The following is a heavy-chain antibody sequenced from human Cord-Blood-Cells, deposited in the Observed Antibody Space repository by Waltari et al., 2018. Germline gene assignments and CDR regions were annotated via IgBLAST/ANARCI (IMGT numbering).Heavy chain of an antibody. V-gene: IGHV1-2*02. J-gene: IGHJ3*02. CDR2: INPNSGGT. CDR1: GYTFPGYY. CDR3: ARSRTDAFDI. Sequence: QVQLVPSGAEVKKPGASVTVSRKASGYTFPGYYMHRVRQAPGQGLEWMGWINPNSGGTNYAQKFQGRVTMTRDTSISTAYMELSRLRSDDTAVYYCARSRTDAFDIWGQGTMVTVSS.